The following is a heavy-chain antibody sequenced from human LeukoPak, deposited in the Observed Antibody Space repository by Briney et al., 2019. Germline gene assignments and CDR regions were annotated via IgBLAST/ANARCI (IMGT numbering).Heavy chain of an antibody. Sequence: ASVKVSCKASGYTFTSYGISWVRQAPGQGLEWMGWNSAYNGNTNYAQKLQGRVTMTTDTSTSTAYMELRSLRSDDTAVYYCARDRQRVVVVAATPNWFDPWGQGTLVTVSS. D-gene: IGHD2-15*01. V-gene: IGHV1-18*04. CDR3: ARDRQRVVVVAATPNWFDP. J-gene: IGHJ5*02. CDR1: GYTFTSYG. CDR2: NSAYNGNT.